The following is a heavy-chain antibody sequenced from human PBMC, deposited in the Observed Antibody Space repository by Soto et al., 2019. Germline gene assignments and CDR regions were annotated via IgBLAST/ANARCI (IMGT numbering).Heavy chain of an antibody. CDR2: ISAGGGST. CDR3: AKAIFIADFDY. D-gene: IGHD6-13*01. V-gene: IGHV3-23*01. CDR1: GFSFSSYA. J-gene: IGHJ4*02. Sequence: GGSLRLSCAASGFSFSSYAMNWVRQAPGKGLEWVSAISAGGGSTYHADSVKGRFTISSDNAKNTLYLQMNSLGAEDTAVYYCAKAIFIADFDYWGQGTLVTVSS.